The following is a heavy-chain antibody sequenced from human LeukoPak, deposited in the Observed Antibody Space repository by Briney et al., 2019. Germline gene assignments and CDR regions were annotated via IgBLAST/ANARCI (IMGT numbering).Heavy chain of an antibody. CDR2: FYYTGST. CDR1: GGSISTYY. V-gene: IGHV4-59*01. CDR3: AREGKVMGYSGGLGFNY. Sequence: KTSETLSLTCTVSGGSISTYYWSWIRQPPGKGLEWIGKFYYTGSTIYNPSLESRVTMSVDTSENQLFLNLTSVTAADTAVYYCAREGKVMGYSGGLGFNYWGQGTLVTVSS. J-gene: IGHJ4*02. D-gene: IGHD6-19*01.